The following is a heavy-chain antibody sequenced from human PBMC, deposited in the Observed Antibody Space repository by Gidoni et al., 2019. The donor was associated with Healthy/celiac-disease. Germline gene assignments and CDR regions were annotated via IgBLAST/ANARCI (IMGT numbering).Heavy chain of an antibody. CDR2: ISSSSSYI. J-gene: IGHJ4*02. Sequence: EVQLVESGGGLVKPGGSLRLSCAASGFTFSSYSMNWVRQAPGKGLEWVSSISSSSSYISYADSVKGRFTISRDNAKNSLYLQMNSLRAEDTAVYYCARFGQEAGAEYYFDYWGQGTLVTVSS. CDR3: ARFGQEAGAEYYFDY. V-gene: IGHV3-21*01. D-gene: IGHD3-16*01. CDR1: GFTFSSYS.